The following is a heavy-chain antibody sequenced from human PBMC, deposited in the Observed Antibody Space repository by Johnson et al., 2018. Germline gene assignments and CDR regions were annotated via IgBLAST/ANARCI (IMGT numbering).Heavy chain of an antibody. CDR3: GRRSGEYYWAFDI. CDR2: INPSGGTI. Sequence: QVQLVQSGAEVKKXGASVKVSCKASGYTFTSHYMSWVRQAPGQGLEWMGVINPSGGTITYAQKFQGRVPMTRDTSTSTVYVELSSLRSEDTAMSYCGRRSGEYYWAFDIWGQGTMVTVSS. V-gene: IGHV1-46*01. CDR1: GYTFTSHY. J-gene: IGHJ3*02. D-gene: IGHD2/OR15-2a*01.